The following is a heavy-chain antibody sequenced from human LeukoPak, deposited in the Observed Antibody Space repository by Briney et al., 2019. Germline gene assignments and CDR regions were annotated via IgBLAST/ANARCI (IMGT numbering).Heavy chain of an antibody. D-gene: IGHD3-10*01. CDR1: GGSISSYY. V-gene: IGHV4-59*01. Sequence: PSETLSLSCTVSGGSISSYYWGWIRQPPAKGLEWIGYIYYSESTNYNPSLKSRVTISVDTSKTQFSLKLSSVTAADTAVYYCARARGVIPVAFDIWGQGTMVTVSS. CDR2: IYYSEST. CDR3: ARARGVIPVAFDI. J-gene: IGHJ3*02.